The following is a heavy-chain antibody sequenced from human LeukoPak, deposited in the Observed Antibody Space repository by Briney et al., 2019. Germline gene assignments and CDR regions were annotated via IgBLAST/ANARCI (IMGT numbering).Heavy chain of an antibody. D-gene: IGHD6-13*01. CDR1: GFTFSSYG. V-gene: IGHV3-33*01. CDR3: ATGGGSSWSFFDY. Sequence: GGSLRLSCAASGFTFSSYGMHWVRQAPGKGLEWVAVIWYDGSNKYYADSVKGRFTISRDNSKNTLYLQMNSLRAEDTAVYYCATGGGSSWSFFDYWGQGTLVTVSS. J-gene: IGHJ4*02. CDR2: IWYDGSNK.